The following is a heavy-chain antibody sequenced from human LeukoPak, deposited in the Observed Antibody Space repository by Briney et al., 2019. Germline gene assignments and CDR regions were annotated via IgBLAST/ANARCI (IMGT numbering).Heavy chain of an antibody. CDR2: ISNDGSNK. CDR1: GFTFSSYV. V-gene: IGHV3-30*18. D-gene: IGHD6-19*01. CDR3: AKVINSGWSGLDV. Sequence: PGGSLRLSCAASGFTFSSYVMHWVRQAPGKGLEWVALISNDGSNKYYADSVKGRFTISRDNSKNTLYLQMNSLGAEDTSVYYCAKVINSGWSGLDVWGQGTTVTVSS. J-gene: IGHJ6*02.